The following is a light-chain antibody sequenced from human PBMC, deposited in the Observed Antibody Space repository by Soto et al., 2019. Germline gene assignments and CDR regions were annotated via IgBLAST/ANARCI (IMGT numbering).Light chain of an antibody. CDR3: QQYNSVPQT. CDR2: AAS. V-gene: IGKV1-27*01. Sequence: DIQMTQSPSSLSASVGDRVTITCRASQGISNYLAWYQEKPGKVPRLLIYAASTLQSGVPSRFSGSGSGTDFTLTISRLQPEDAATYYCQQYNSVPQTFGQGTKVEIK. CDR1: QGISNY. J-gene: IGKJ1*01.